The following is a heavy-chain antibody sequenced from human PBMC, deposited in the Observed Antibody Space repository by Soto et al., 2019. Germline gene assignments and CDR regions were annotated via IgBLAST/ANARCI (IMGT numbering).Heavy chain of an antibody. D-gene: IGHD3-10*01. Sequence: SETLSLTCSISGGSISSGGYSWSWIRQPPGKGLEWIGYMYHSGSTYYNPSLKSRVTISIDRSKKQFSMKLSSVTAADTAVYYCARNFMVRGVPPRWRKNYGMDVWGQGTTVTVSS. J-gene: IGHJ6*02. CDR3: ARNFMVRGVPPRWRKNYGMDV. CDR1: GGSISSGGYS. CDR2: MYHSGST. V-gene: IGHV4-30-2*02.